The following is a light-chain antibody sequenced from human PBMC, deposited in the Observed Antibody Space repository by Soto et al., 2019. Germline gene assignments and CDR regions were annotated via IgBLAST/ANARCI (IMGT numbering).Light chain of an antibody. V-gene: IGKV1-33*01. Sequence: IPMTQSPSSLSASIGDRVTITRQASHDIRNSLNWYQQTPGKPPKLLISDASNLELGVPSKFSGTGFGTDFSFTIINLQPEDIATYYCQQYDNLPLTFGGGTKVEIK. J-gene: IGKJ4*01. CDR3: QQYDNLPLT. CDR1: HDIRNS. CDR2: DAS.